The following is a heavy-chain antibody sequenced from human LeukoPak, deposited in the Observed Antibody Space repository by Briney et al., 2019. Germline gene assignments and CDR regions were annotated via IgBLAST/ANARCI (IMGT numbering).Heavy chain of an antibody. Sequence: GGSLRLSCAASGFTVSSNYMSWVRQAPGKGLEWVSVIYSGGSTYYADSVKGRFTISRDNSKNTLYLQMNSLRAEDTAVYYCAKDLKRSSEDHPDYWGQGTLVTVSS. J-gene: IGHJ4*02. CDR1: GFTVSSNY. D-gene: IGHD6-13*01. CDR2: IYSGGST. V-gene: IGHV3-53*01. CDR3: AKDLKRSSEDHPDY.